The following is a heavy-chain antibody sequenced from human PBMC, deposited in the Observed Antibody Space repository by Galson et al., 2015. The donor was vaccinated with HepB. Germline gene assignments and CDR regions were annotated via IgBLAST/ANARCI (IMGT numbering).Heavy chain of an antibody. D-gene: IGHD3-22*01. Sequence: SVKVSCKASGYTFTNYYLHWVRQAPGQGLEWMAIIDPRGGSTTFAQKFQGRVTLTRDTSTSTVYMELSSLRSEDTAVYSCARGGSYFDGRGSLYNWFDPWGQGTLVTVSS. V-gene: IGHV1-46*01. J-gene: IGHJ5*02. CDR1: GYTFTNYY. CDR2: IDPRGGST. CDR3: ARGGSYFDGRGSLYNWFDP.